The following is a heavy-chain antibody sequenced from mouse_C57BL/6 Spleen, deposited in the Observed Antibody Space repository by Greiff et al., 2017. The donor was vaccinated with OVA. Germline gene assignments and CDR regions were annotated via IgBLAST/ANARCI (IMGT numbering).Heavy chain of an antibody. CDR2: IYPGGGYT. Sequence: VKLQESGAELVRPGTSVKMSCKASGYTFTNYWIGWAKQRPGHGLEWIGDIYPGGGYTNYNEKFKGKATLTADKSSSTAYMQFSSLTSEDSAIYYCARYGSSYTWFAYWGQGTLVTVSA. CDR3: ARYGSSYTWFAY. D-gene: IGHD1-1*01. V-gene: IGHV1-63*01. J-gene: IGHJ3*01. CDR1: GYTFTNYW.